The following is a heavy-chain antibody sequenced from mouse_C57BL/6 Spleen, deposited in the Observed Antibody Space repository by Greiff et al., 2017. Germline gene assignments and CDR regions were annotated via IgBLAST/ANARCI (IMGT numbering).Heavy chain of an antibody. J-gene: IGHJ4*01. Sequence: EVKLMESGGGLVKPGGSLKLSCAASGFTFSDYGMHWVRQAPEKGLEWVAYISSGSSTIYYADTVKGRFTISRDNAKNTLFLQMTSLRSEDTAMYYWARTTAQAIYYYAMDYWGQGTSVTVSS. D-gene: IGHD3-2*02. CDR2: ISSGSSTI. CDR1: GFTFSDYG. CDR3: ARTTAQAIYYYAMDY. V-gene: IGHV5-17*01.